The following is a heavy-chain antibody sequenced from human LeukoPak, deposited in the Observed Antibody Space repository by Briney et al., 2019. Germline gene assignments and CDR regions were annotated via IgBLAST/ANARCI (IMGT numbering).Heavy chain of an antibody. CDR3: ARAVYSSSWYESGEDYYMDV. D-gene: IGHD6-13*01. V-gene: IGHV4-59*01. Sequence: SETLILTCTVSGGSISSYYWSWIRQPPGKGLEWIGYIYYGGSTNYNPSLKSRVTISVDTSKNQFSLKLSSVTAADTAVYYCARAVYSSSWYESGEDYYMDVWGKGTTVTVSS. CDR2: IYYGGST. CDR1: GGSISSYY. J-gene: IGHJ6*03.